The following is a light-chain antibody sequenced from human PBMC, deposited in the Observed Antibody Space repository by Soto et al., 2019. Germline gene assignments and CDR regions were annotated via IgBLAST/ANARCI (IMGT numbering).Light chain of an antibody. V-gene: IGKV1-9*01. CDR2: ASS. CDR1: QGISSY. J-gene: IGKJ5*01. CDR3: QQLHSYPIT. Sequence: DIQLTQSPSSLSAAVGDSVTITCRASQGISSYLAWYQQKPGKAPKLLIYASSTLQSGVPSRFSGSGSGTEFTLTISSLQTEDFATYFCQQLHSYPITFGQGTRLEI.